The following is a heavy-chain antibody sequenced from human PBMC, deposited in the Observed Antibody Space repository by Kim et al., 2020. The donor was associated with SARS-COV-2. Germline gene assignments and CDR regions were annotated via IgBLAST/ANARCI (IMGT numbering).Heavy chain of an antibody. CDR1: GGTFSSYA. D-gene: IGHD3-10*01. J-gene: IGHJ4*02. CDR2: IIPIFGTA. CDR3: VLRRVTMVRGVMVRRDFDY. V-gene: IGHV1-69*06. Sequence: SVKVSCKASGGTFSSYAISWVRQAPGQGLEWMGGIIPIFGTANYAQKFQGRVTITADKSTSTAYMELSSLRSEDTAVYYCVLRRVTMVRGVMVRRDFDYWGQGTLVTVSS.